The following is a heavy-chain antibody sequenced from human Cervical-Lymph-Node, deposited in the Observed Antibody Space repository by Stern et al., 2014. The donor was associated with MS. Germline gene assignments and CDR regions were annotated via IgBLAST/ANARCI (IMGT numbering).Heavy chain of an antibody. J-gene: IGHJ6*02. Sequence: QLVQSGAEVRKPGASMKVSCKASAYTFSRSTISWVRQAPGQGLEWMGWISDYNGEQNYARKFKARVTMTTDTSTSTAYMELRSLRPDDTAVYYCARGNWNTDYYDGMDVWGQGTTVTVSS. V-gene: IGHV1-18*01. CDR1: AYTFSRST. D-gene: IGHD1/OR15-1a*01. CDR2: ISDYNGEQ. CDR3: ARGNWNTDYYDGMDV.